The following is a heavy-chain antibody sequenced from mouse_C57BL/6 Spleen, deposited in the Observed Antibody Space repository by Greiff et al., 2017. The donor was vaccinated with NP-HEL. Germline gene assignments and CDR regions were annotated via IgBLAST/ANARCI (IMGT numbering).Heavy chain of an antibody. CDR1: GYTFTDYN. V-gene: IGHV1-39*01. Sequence: EVQLQQSGPELVKPGASVKMSCKASGYTFTDYNMPWVKQSNGKSLEWIGVINPNYGTTSYNQKFKGKDTLTVDQSSSTAYMQLNSLTSEDSAVYYCARLGSTVAGAMGCWGQGTSVTASS. J-gene: IGHJ4*01. CDR3: ARLGSTVAGAMGC. D-gene: IGHD1-1*01. CDR2: INPNYGTT.